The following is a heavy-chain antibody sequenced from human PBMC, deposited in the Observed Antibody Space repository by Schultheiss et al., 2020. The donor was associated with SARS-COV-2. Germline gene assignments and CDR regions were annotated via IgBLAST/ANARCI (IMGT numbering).Heavy chain of an antibody. CDR1: GGSFSGYY. J-gene: IGHJ6*03. Sequence: SETLSLTCAVYGGSFSGYYWSWIRQPPGKGLEWIGYIYYSGSTNYNPSLKSRVTISVDTSKNQFSLKLSSVTAADTAVYYCARVHSGYDFWSGYYTNYYYYYMDVWGKGTTVTVSS. CDR3: ARVHSGYDFWSGYYTNYYYYYMDV. D-gene: IGHD3-3*01. CDR2: IYYSGST. V-gene: IGHV4-59*01.